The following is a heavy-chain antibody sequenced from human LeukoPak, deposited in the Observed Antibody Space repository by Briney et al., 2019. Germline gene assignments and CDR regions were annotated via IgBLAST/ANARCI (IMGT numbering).Heavy chain of an antibody. CDR1: GFTFDDYG. D-gene: IGHD5-18*01. CDR3: AKDYTTMARGVDY. Sequence: RRSLRLSCAASGFTFDDYGMHWVRQAPRKGLEWVSGISWNSGSIGYADSVKGRFTISRDNAKNSLYLQMNSLRPEDTALYYCAKDYTTMARGVDYWGQGTLVTVSS. CDR2: ISWNSGSI. J-gene: IGHJ4*02. V-gene: IGHV3-9*01.